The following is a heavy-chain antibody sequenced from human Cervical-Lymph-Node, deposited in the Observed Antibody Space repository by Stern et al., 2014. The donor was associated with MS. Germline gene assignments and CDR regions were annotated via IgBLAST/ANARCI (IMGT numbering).Heavy chain of an antibody. D-gene: IGHD3-16*02. CDR1: GGSLSSGSSY. Sequence: QVQLGQSGPGLVKPSQTLSLTCTVSGGSLSSGSSYWSWILQPAGKRLEWIGRMFSIGNTFYNPSLTSRVNLSVDTSQNQFSPDRSSVTAADTAVYYCARGYRFFDDWGQGTLVTVSS. CDR3: ARGYRFFDD. J-gene: IGHJ4*02. V-gene: IGHV4-61*02. CDR2: MFSIGNT.